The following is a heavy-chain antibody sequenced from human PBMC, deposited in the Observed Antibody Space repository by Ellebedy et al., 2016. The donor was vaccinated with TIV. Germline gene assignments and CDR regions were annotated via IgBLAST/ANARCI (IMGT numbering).Heavy chain of an antibody. CDR2: IRNKVNSYTT. CDR1: GFTFSDHH. D-gene: IGHD1-26*01. CDR3: VRAMVGAVGAFDF. J-gene: IGHJ3*01. Sequence: GGSLRLSCAASGFTFSDHHMDWVRQAPGKGLEWVGRIRNKVNSYTTRYAASVKGRFPISRDDSENSVYLQMNSLKTGDTAVYYCVRAMVGAVGAFDFWGQGTMVTVS. V-gene: IGHV3-72*01.